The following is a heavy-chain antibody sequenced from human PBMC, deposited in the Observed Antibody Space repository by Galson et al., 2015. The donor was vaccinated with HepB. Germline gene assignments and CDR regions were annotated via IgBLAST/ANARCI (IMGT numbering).Heavy chain of an antibody. D-gene: IGHD5-12*01. CDR3: ARAATIYYYMDV. V-gene: IGHV1-3*01. CDR2: INAGNGNT. CDR1: GYTFTSYA. Sequence: SVKVSCKASGYTFTSYAMHWVRQAPGQRLEWMGWINAGNGNTKYSQKFQGRVTITRDTSASTAYMELSSLRSEDTAVYYCARAATIYYYMDVWGKGTTVTVSS. J-gene: IGHJ6*03.